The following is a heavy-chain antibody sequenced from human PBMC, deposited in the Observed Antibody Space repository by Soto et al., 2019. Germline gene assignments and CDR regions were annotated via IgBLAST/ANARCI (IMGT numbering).Heavy chain of an antibody. J-gene: IGHJ4*02. CDR2: MNPNSGTT. CDR1: GYTFTPND. CDR3: ARNKWETGDFDY. D-gene: IGHD1-26*01. Sequence: QVQLVQSGAEVRKPGASVKVSCKASGYTFTPNDINWMRQATGQGLEGVGWMNPNSGTTGYAQKFQVRVSMTRDTSMNTAYMELSSLTYEDTAVYYCARNKWETGDFDYWGQGTLVTVSS. V-gene: IGHV1-8*01.